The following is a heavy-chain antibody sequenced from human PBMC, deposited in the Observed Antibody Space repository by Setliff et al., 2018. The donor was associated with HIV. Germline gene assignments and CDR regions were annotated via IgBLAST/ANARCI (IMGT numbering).Heavy chain of an antibody. CDR1: GGSSSSSSFY. J-gene: IGHJ3*02. CDR2: IYRSGST. CDR3: ARHKDSDYVWGSYRPDGFDI. Sequence: LSLTCTVSGGSSSSSSFYWGWIRQPPGKGLEWIGNIYRSGSTYYNPSLRSRVTISVDTSKNQFYLNLNSVTDADAALYYCARHKDSDYVWGSYRPDGFDIWGQGTTVTVSS. D-gene: IGHD3-16*02. V-gene: IGHV4-39*01.